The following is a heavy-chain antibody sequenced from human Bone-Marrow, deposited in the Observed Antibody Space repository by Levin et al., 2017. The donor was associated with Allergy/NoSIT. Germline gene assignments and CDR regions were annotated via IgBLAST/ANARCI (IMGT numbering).Heavy chain of an antibody. J-gene: IGHJ2*01. CDR3: ARTLGALGYCDGIRCPNWHFDL. V-gene: IGHV2-70*04. CDR2: IDWDDDK. Sequence: SGPTLVKPTQTLTLTCTFSGFSLTTSGMRVSWIRQPPGKALEWLARIDWDDDKYYSTSLKTRLTVSKDTSKNQVFLTMTNMDPLDTATYYCARTLGALGYCDGIRCPNWHFDLWGRGTLVTVSS. D-gene: IGHD2-21*01. CDR1: GFSLTTSGMR.